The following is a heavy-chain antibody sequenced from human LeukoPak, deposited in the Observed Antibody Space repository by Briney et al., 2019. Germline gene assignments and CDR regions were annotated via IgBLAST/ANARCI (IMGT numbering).Heavy chain of an antibody. CDR3: AKGGSDNSWYYFDY. CDR1: GFTFDDYA. CDR2: ISWNSGRI. V-gene: IGHV3-9*01. D-gene: IGHD6-13*01. J-gene: IGHJ4*02. Sequence: AGGSLRLSCAASGFTFDDYAMHWVRQAPGKGLEWVSGISWNSGRIGYADSVKGRFTISRDNAKNSLYLQMNSLRAEDTALYYCAKGGSDNSWYYFDYWGQGTLVTVSS.